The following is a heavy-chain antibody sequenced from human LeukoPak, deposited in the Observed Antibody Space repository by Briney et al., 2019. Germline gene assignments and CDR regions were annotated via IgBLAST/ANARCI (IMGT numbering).Heavy chain of an antibody. CDR1: GFTFSTYG. Sequence: GGSLRLSCAASGFTFSTYGMSWVRQAPGKGLEWVANIKQDGSEKYYVDSVKGRFTISRDNAKNSLYLQMSSLRVEDTAVYYCARGGAPYCTSTSCYEDWFDPWGQGTLVTVSS. CDR2: IKQDGSEK. D-gene: IGHD2-2*01. V-gene: IGHV3-7*05. CDR3: ARGGAPYCTSTSCYEDWFDP. J-gene: IGHJ5*02.